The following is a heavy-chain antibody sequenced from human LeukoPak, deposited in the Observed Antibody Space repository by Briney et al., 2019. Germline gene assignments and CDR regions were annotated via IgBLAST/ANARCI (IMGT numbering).Heavy chain of an antibody. V-gene: IGHV4-34*01. CDR2: INHSGST. CDR1: GGSFSGYY. J-gene: IGHJ6*02. D-gene: IGHD3-9*01. CDR3: ARDRLLRYFDWPITGRDYYGMDV. Sequence: PSETLSLTCAVYGGSFSGYYWSWIRQPPGKGLEWIGEINHSGSTNYNPSLKSRVTISVDTSKNQFSLKLSSVTAADTAVYYCARDRLLRYFDWPITGRDYYGMDVWGQGTTVTVSS.